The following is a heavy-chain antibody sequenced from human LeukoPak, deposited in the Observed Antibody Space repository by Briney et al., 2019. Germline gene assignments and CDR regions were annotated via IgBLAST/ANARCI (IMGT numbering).Heavy chain of an antibody. Sequence: YIYYSGSTNYNPSLKSRVTISVDTSKNQFSLKLSSVTAADTAVYYCARDNYDFWSGYYTAVGHGWFDPWGQGTLVTVSS. J-gene: IGHJ5*02. D-gene: IGHD3-3*01. V-gene: IGHV4-59*01. CDR3: ARDNYDFWSGYYTAVGHGWFDP. CDR2: IYYSGST.